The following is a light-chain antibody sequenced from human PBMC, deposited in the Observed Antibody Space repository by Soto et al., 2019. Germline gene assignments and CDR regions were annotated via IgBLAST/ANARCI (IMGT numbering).Light chain of an antibody. J-gene: IGKJ2*01. CDR3: QQYGRSPPLYT. V-gene: IGKV3-20*01. Sequence: EIVLTQSPGTLSLSPGERATLSCRASQSVSSSYLAWYQQKPGQAPRLLIYGASSRATGIPDRFSGSGSGTDFTLTISRLEPEDFAVYSCQQYGRSPPLYTFGQGTKLEIK. CDR1: QSVSSSY. CDR2: GAS.